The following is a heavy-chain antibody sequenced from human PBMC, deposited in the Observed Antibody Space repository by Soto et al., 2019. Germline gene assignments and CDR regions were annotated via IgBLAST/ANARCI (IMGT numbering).Heavy chain of an antibody. CDR1: GYTFTGYY. Sequence: SVKVSCKASGYTFTGYYMHWVRQAPGQWLEWMGWINPNSGGTNYAQKFQGWVTMTRDTSISTAYMELTSLKSEDTAVYYCARANGGWLQLLDYWGEATQVTVP. CDR2: INPNSGGT. CDR3: ARANGGWLQLLDY. J-gene: IGHJ4*02. V-gene: IGHV1-2*04. D-gene: IGHD5-12*01.